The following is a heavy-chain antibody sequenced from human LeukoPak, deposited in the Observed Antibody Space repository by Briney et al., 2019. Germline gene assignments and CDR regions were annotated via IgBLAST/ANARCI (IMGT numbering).Heavy chain of an antibody. V-gene: IGHV1-2*02. CDR1: GYTFTGYY. CDR3: ARDPGIAVAGTKDYYYYYMDV. D-gene: IGHD6-19*01. CDR2: INPNSGGT. J-gene: IGHJ6*03. Sequence: ASVKVSCKASGYTFTGYYMHWVRQAPGQGLEWMGWINPNSGGTNYAQKFQGRVTVTRDTSISTAYMELSRLRSDDTAVYYCARDPGIAVAGTKDYYYYYMDVWGKGTTVTVSS.